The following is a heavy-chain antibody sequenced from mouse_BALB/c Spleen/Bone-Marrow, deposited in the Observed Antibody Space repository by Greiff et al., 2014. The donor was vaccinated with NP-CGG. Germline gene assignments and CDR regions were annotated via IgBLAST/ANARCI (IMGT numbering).Heavy chain of an antibody. CDR2: IPPGSGTT. J-gene: IGHJ3*01. CDR3: ARGSYYYGSSSPWFAY. CDR1: GYTFTSYW. Sequence: DLVKPGASVKLSCKASGYTFTSYWINWIKQRPGQGLEWIGRIPPGSGTTYYNEMFKGKATLTVDTSSTTAYIQLSGLSSEDSAVYFCARGSYYYGSSSPWFAYWGQGTLVTVSA. D-gene: IGHD1-1*01. V-gene: IGHV1S41*01.